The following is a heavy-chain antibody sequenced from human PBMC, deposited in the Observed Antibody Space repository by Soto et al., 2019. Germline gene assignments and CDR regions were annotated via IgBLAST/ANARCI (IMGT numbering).Heavy chain of an antibody. J-gene: IGHJ4*02. CDR2: SRDKPQGYST. CDR1: GFTLSYHY. D-gene: IGHD3-22*01. V-gene: IGHV3-72*01. CDR3: VRATYFSDSSGYTRCLDY. Sequence: GGSLRRSCGGSGFTLSYHYIDWVREAPGKGLEWVGRSRDKPQGYSTAYAASVKGRFTTSRDESKNSAYLQMNSLKTEDTAVYYCVRATYFSDSSGYTRCLDYWGQGTLVTVSS.